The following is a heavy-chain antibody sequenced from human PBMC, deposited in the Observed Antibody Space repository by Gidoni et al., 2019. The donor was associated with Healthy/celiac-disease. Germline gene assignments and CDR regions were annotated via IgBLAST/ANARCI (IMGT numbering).Heavy chain of an antibody. J-gene: IGHJ4*02. CDR3: AKVLVAGGDY. CDR1: GFTLSSYA. CDR2: ISGSGGST. V-gene: IGHV3-23*01. D-gene: IGHD6-19*01. Sequence: EVQLLESGGGLVQPGGSLRLSCAASGFTLSSYAMSWVRHAPGKGLEWFSAISGSGGSTYYADSVKGRFTISRDNSKNTLYLQMNSLRAEDTAVYYCAKVLVAGGDYWGQGTLVTVSS.